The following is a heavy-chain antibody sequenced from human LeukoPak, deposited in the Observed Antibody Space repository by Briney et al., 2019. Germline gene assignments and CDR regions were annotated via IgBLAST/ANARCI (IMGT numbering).Heavy chain of an antibody. J-gene: IGHJ4*02. D-gene: IGHD3-10*01. V-gene: IGHV3-23*01. CDR1: GFTLSSYA. CDR2: ISGSGGST. Sequence: GGSLRLSCAASGFTLSSYAMSWVRQAPGKGLEWVSAISGSGGSTYYADSVKGRFTISRDNSKNTLYLQMNSLRAEDTAVYYCAKDPGMVRGVIGYWGQGTLVTVSS. CDR3: AKDPGMVRGVIGY.